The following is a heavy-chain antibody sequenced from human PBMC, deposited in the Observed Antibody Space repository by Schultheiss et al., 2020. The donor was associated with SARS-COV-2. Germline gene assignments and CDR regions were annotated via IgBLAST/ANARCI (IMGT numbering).Heavy chain of an antibody. CDR3: ARGVIVNWFDP. Sequence: SETLSLTCAVSGGSISSTNWWSWVRQPPGEGLEWTGEIYHSGSTYYNPSLKSRVTISVDRSKNQFSLKLSSVTAADTAVYYCARGVIVNWFDPWGQGTLVTVSS. CDR1: GGSISSTNW. CDR2: IYHSGST. V-gene: IGHV4-4*02. D-gene: IGHD3-16*02. J-gene: IGHJ5*02.